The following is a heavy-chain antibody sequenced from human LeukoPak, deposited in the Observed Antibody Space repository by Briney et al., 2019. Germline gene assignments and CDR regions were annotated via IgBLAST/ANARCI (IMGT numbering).Heavy chain of an antibody. CDR3: ARDGNFGYDAFGI. J-gene: IGHJ3*02. V-gene: IGHV3-33*01. Sequence: GGSLRLSCAASGFTFSSYGMHWVRQAPGKGLEWVAVIWDDGSEKYYADSVKGRFSISRDNSENTLSLQVNSLRAEDTAVYYCARDGNFGYDAFGIWGQGTMVTVSS. D-gene: IGHD3-10*01. CDR1: GFTFSSYG. CDR2: IWDDGSEK.